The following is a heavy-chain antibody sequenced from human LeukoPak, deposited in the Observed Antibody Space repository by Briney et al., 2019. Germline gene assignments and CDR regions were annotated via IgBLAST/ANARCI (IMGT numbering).Heavy chain of an antibody. D-gene: IGHD1-26*01. J-gene: IGHJ4*02. CDR3: AKRGRSGSYLDY. Sequence: GGSLRLSCAASGFTFSSYGMHWVRQAPGKGLEWVAVISYDGSNKYYADSVKGRFTISRDNSKNTLYLQPNSLRAEDTAVYYCAKRGRSGSYLDYWGQGTLVTVSS. CDR1: GFTFSSYG. CDR2: ISYDGSNK. V-gene: IGHV3-30*18.